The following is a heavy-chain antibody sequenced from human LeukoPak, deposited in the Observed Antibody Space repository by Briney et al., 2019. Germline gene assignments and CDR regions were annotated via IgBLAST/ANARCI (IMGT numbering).Heavy chain of an antibody. CDR1: GFTFSRYW. J-gene: IGHJ4*02. V-gene: IGHV3-74*01. CDR2: IKSDGSST. D-gene: IGHD1-26*01. Sequence: QPGGSLRLSCAASGFTFSRYWMHWVRQAPGKGLVWVSCIKSDGSSTSIADSAKGRFTISRDNAKNTVYLQMNSLRAEDTAVYYCVRVNRSYNFDYWGQGTLVTVSS. CDR3: VRVNRSYNFDY.